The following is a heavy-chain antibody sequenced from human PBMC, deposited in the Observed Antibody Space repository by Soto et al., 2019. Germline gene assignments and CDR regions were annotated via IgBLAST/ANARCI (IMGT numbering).Heavy chain of an antibody. D-gene: IGHD2-2*03. CDR1: GYTFSTYS. J-gene: IGHJ6*02. CDR2: INGATGQT. CDR3: ARGKWMDENYYYYGMDI. Sequence: QVQVVQSGAEVKKPGASVKVSCKASGYTFSTYSMHWVRQAPGHSLEWMGWINGATGQTRSSQRFQDRVTITRDTSASTAYMELSGLRSGDTAVYYCARGKWMDENYYYYGMDIWGQGTTVTVSS. V-gene: IGHV1-3*01.